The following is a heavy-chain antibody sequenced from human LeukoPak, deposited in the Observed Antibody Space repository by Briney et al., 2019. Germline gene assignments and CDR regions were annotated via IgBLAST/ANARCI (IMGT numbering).Heavy chain of an antibody. J-gene: IGHJ6*03. Sequence: PGGSLRLSCAASGFTFSSYAMSWVRQAPGKGLEWVSAISGSGGSTYYADSVKGRFTISRDNSKNTLYLQMNSLRAEDTAVYYCAKDLGWEFYYYYYMDVWGKGTTVTVSS. CDR3: AKDLGWEFYYYYYMDV. CDR2: ISGSGGST. CDR1: GFTFSSYA. V-gene: IGHV3-23*01. D-gene: IGHD3-10*01.